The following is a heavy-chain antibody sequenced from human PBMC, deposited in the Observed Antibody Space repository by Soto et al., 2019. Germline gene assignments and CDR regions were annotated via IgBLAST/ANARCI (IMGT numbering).Heavy chain of an antibody. Sequence: QLQLQESGPGLVKPSETLSLTCTVSGGSISSSINYWGWIRQPPGKGLEWIGSVVYSGSTYYNPSLISRFTISVDTSKNQFSLMLSSVTAADTAVYYCARLLGYCSGGSCYNYYSMDVWGQGTTVTVS. D-gene: IGHD2-15*01. V-gene: IGHV4-39*01. J-gene: IGHJ6*02. CDR2: VVYSGST. CDR3: ARLLGYCSGGSCYNYYSMDV. CDR1: GGSISSSINY.